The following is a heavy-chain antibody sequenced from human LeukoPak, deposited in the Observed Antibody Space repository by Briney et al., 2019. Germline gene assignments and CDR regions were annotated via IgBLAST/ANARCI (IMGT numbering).Heavy chain of an antibody. CDR1: GFTFSGYA. CDR3: AKVQSSGSGSFLDY. D-gene: IGHD3-10*01. J-gene: IGHJ4*02. V-gene: IGHV3-23*01. CDR2: ISGSGGST. Sequence: GGSLRLSCAASGFTFSGYAMSWVRQAPGKGLEWVSAISGSGGSTYYADSVKGRFTISRDNSKNTLYLQMNSLRAEDTAVYYCAKVQSSGSGSFLDYWGQGTLVTVSS.